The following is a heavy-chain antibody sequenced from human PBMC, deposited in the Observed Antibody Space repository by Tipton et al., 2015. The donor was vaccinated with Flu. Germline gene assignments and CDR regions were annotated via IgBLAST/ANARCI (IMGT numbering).Heavy chain of an antibody. D-gene: IGHD4-11*01. CDR1: GGSFSGYY. V-gene: IGHV4-59*10. CDR3: ASATTVTTSGMDV. J-gene: IGHJ6*02. CDR2: IYASGST. Sequence: TLSLTCAVHGGSFSGYYWSWIRQPAGKGLEWIGRIYASGSTNYNPSLESRVTMSVDTSKNQFSLQLNSVTAADTAVYYGASATTVTTSGMDVWGQGTTVTVSS.